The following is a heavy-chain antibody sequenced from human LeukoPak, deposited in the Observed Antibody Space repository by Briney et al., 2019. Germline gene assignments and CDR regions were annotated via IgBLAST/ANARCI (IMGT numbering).Heavy chain of an antibody. CDR2: IHSDGTTA. V-gene: IGHV3-74*01. D-gene: IGHD4-23*01. J-gene: IGHJ3*02. Sequence: PGGSLRLSCAASGFSFSSYWMHWVRQAPGKGLVWVSRIHSDGTTASYADSVKGRFTISRDNAKNTLDLQMNSLRVEDTAVYYCARRPLYGGSASDTIDIWGQGTMVTASS. CDR3: ARRPLYGGSASDTIDI. CDR1: GFSFSSYW.